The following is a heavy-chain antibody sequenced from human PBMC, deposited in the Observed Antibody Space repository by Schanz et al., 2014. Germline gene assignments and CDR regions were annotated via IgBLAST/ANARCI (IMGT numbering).Heavy chain of an antibody. CDR1: GFAFSSYS. CDR2: IATSSSTR. V-gene: IGHV3-48*01. Sequence: QLVGSGGGLIQPGGSLRLSCTASGFAFSSYSMNWVRQAPGKGLEWVSYIATSSSTRHYADSVKGRVTISRDNAKNSVSLQMRRLRVEDTAVYYCASGVHVSSLQKGLQFWGRGTLVIVSS. J-gene: IGHJ1*01. D-gene: IGHD3-10*01. CDR3: ASGVHVSSLQKGLQF.